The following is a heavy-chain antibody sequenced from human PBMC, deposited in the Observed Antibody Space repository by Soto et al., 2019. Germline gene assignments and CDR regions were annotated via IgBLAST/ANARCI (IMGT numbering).Heavy chain of an antibody. Sequence: PSETLSLTCSVSCGSISTVGHYWTWIRQPPGKGLEWIGSIYHTGSTYYSKSLRSRLTMSVDTSKSQFSLRLSSVTAADTAVYYCARDGARYSGSYYFDYWGQGTLVTASS. CDR3: ARDGARYSGSYYFDY. D-gene: IGHD1-26*01. CDR2: IYHTGST. J-gene: IGHJ4*02. V-gene: IGHV4-31*03. CDR1: CGSISTVGHY.